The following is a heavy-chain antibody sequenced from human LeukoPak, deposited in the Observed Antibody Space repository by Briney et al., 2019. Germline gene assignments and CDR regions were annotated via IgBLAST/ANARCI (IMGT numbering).Heavy chain of an antibody. V-gene: IGHV3-21*01. J-gene: IGHJ4*02. D-gene: IGHD3-22*01. CDR2: ISSSSSYI. CDR3: ARAKPDYYDSSGFDY. CDR1: GFTFDDYG. Sequence: GGSLRLSCAASGFTFDDYGMNWVRQAPGKGLEWVSSISSSSSYIYYADSVKGRFTISRDNAKNSLYLQMNSLRAEDTAVYYCARAKPDYYDSSGFDYWGQGTLVAVSS.